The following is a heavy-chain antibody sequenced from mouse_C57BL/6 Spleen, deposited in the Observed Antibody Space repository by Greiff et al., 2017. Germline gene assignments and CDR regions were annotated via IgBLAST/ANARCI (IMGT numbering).Heavy chain of an antibody. J-gene: IGHJ3*01. CDR1: GYTFTSYW. D-gene: IGHD2-4*01. CDR2: IDPSDSET. Sequence: QVQLQQPGAELVRPGSSVKLSCKASGYTFTSYWMHWVKQRPIQGLEWIGNIDPSDSETHYNQKFKDKATLTVDKSSSTAYMQLSSLTSEDAAVYYCARGRDYDYSWFAYWGQVTLVTVSA. CDR3: ARGRDYDYSWFAY. V-gene: IGHV1-52*01.